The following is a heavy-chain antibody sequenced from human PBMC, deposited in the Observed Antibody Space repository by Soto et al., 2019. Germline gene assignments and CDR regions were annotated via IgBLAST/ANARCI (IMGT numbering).Heavy chain of an antibody. CDR3: ARDEWELLGSEDY. CDR2: INAGNGNT. V-gene: IGHV1-3*01. CDR1: GYTFTSYA. J-gene: IGHJ4*02. D-gene: IGHD1-26*01. Sequence: GASVKVSCKASGYTFTSYAIHWVRQAPGQRLEWMGWINAGNGNTNYAQKFQGRVTITADKSTSTAYMELSSLRSEDTAVYYCARDEWELLGSEDYWGQGTLVTVSS.